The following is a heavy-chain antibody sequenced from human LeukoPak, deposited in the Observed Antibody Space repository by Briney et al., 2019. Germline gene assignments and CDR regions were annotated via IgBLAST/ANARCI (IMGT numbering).Heavy chain of an antibody. Sequence: SETLSLTCTVSGGSINSYYWSWIRQPAGKGLEWIGRIYTSGTINYNPSLKSRVTMSVDTSKKQFSLKLSSVTAADTAVYYCARAGDFWSGYPSRNYMDVWGKGTTVTVSS. CDR2: IYTSGTI. V-gene: IGHV4-4*07. J-gene: IGHJ6*03. CDR3: ARAGDFWSGYPSRNYMDV. CDR1: GGSINSYY. D-gene: IGHD3-3*01.